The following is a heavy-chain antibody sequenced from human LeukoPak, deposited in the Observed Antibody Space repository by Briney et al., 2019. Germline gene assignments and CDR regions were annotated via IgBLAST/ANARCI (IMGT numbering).Heavy chain of an antibody. CDR3: ARGNSSGWYGGFDY. V-gene: IGHV4-59*01. Sequence: SETLSLTCTVSRGSITDNYWSWIRQPPGKGLEWIGYVYYSGGGTNYNPSLKSRVTISVDTSKNHFSLKLGSVTAADTAVYYYARGNSSGWYGGFDYWGQGTLVTVSS. J-gene: IGHJ4*02. CDR2: VYYSGGGT. CDR1: RGSITDNY. D-gene: IGHD6-19*01.